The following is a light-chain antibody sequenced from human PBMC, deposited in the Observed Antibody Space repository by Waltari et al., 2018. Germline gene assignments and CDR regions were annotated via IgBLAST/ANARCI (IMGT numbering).Light chain of an antibody. J-gene: IGKJ3*01. CDR3: QQFNSYPFT. CDR2: DAS. CDR1: QGISNA. Sequence: AIQLTQSPSPLSASVGDRVTITCRASQGISNALAWYQQKAGKTPKLLIYDASSLKSGVPSRFSGSGSGTDFTLTITTLQPEDFATYYCQQFNSYPFTFGPGTKVDIK. V-gene: IGKV1-13*02.